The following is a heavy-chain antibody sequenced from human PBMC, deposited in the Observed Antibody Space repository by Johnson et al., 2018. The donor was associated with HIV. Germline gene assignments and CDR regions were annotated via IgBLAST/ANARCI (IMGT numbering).Heavy chain of an antibody. J-gene: IGHJ3*02. D-gene: IGHD6-13*01. V-gene: IGHV3-20*04. CDR1: GFTFDNYG. Sequence: VQLVESGGSVVRPGGSLRLSCAASGFTFDNYGVSWVRQARGKGLEWVSGMNGNGGSTGYGDSVKGRFTVSRDNSKNTLYLQMNSLRAGDTAVYYCARDIWAYSTRDDAFDIWGQGTMVTVSS. CDR3: ARDIWAYSTRDDAFDI. CDR2: MNGNGGST.